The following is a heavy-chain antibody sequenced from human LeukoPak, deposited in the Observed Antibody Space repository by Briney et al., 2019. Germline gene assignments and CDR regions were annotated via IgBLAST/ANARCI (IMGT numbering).Heavy chain of an antibody. CDR3: VNSDYYDSSGYYYDY. J-gene: IGHJ4*02. V-gene: IGHV3-64D*06. Sequence: RGSLRLSCSASGFTFSSYAMHWVRQAPGMGLKYVSAISSNGGSTYYADSVKGRFAISRDNSKNQLYLQMSSLRAEDTAVYYCVNSDYYDSSGYYYDYWGQGTRVTICS. CDR2: ISSNGGST. D-gene: IGHD3-22*01. CDR1: GFTFSSYA.